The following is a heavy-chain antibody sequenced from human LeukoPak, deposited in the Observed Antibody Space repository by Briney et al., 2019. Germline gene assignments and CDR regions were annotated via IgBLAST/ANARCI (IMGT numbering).Heavy chain of an antibody. CDR1: GGSFSGYY. D-gene: IGHD3-9*01. V-gene: IGHV4-34*01. Sequence: SETLSLTCAVYGGSFSGYYWSWIRQPPGKGLEWIGEINHSGSTNYNPSLKSRVTISVDTSKNQFSLKLSSVTAADTAVYYCARRLRYFDWLRWFDPWGQGTLVTVSS. CDR3: ARRLRYFDWLRWFDP. J-gene: IGHJ5*02. CDR2: INHSGST.